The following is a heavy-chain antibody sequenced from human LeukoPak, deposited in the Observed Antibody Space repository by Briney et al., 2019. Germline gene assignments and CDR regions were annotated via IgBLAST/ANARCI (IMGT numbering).Heavy chain of an antibody. Sequence: ASVKVSCKASGYTFTGYYMHWVRQAPAQGLEWMGWINPNSGGTNYAQKFQGRVTMTRDTSISTAYMELSRLRSGDTAVYYCARAPGYSSGWYDYWGQGTLVTVSS. D-gene: IGHD6-19*01. CDR3: ARAPGYSSGWYDY. CDR2: INPNSGGT. CDR1: GYTFTGYY. J-gene: IGHJ4*02. V-gene: IGHV1-2*02.